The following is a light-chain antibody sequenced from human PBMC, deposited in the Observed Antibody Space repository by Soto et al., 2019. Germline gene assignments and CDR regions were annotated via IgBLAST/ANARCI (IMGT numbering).Light chain of an antibody. CDR1: SSDVGSYNL. CDR2: EGS. J-gene: IGLJ2*01. Sequence: QSALTQPASVSGSPGQSITISCTGTSSDVGSYNLVSWYQQHPGKAPKLMIYEGSKRPSGVTNRVSGSKSGNTASLTISGLQAEDEADYYCCSYAGSSTLVFGGGTKPTLL. CDR3: CSYAGSSTLV. V-gene: IGLV2-23*01.